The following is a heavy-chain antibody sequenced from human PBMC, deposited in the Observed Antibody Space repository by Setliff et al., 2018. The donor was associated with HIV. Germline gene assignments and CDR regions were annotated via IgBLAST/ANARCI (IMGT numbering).Heavy chain of an antibody. CDR2: INLSRST. V-gene: IGHV4-34*01. J-gene: IGHJ4*02. D-gene: IGHD3-22*01. CDR3: ARVGWDYYDSSGVGEFDY. CDR1: GGSFSSYY. Sequence: PSETLSLTCAVYGGSFSSYYWSWIRQPPGKGLEWIGEINLSRSTDYNPSLKSRVTISVDTSKNQFSLKLSSVTAADTAVYYCARVGWDYYDSSGVGEFDYWGQGTLVTVSS.